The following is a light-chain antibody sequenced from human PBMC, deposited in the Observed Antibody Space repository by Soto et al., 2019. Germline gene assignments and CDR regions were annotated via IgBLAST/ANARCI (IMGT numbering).Light chain of an antibody. CDR3: QQYNNWRVT. CDR1: QSVSSN. CDR2: GAS. Sequence: EIVMTQSPATLSVSPGERATLSCRASQSVSSNLAWYQQKPGQAPRLLIYGASTRATGIPARFSGSGSGTEFTLTISSLQSEDCAVYYCQQYNNWRVTFGGGTKVEIK. J-gene: IGKJ4*01. V-gene: IGKV3-15*01.